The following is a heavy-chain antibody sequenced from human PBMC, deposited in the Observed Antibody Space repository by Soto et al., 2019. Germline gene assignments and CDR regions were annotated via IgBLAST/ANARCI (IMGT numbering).Heavy chain of an antibody. CDR3: ASPYYDFWSGYYSFGP. J-gene: IGHJ5*02. CDR2: INPNSGGT. CDR1: GYTFTGYY. D-gene: IGHD3-3*01. V-gene: IGHV1-2*02. Sequence: ASVKVSCKASGYTFTGYYMHWVRQAPGQGLEWMGWINPNSGGTNYAQKFQGRVTMTRDTSISTAYMELSRLRSDDTAVYYCASPYYDFWSGYYSFGPWGQGTLVTVSS.